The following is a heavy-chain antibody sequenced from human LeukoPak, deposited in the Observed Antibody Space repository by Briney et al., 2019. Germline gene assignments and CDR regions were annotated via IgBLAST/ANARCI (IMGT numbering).Heavy chain of an antibody. V-gene: IGHV4-34*01. Sequence: SETLSLTCAVYGGSFSGYYWNWIRQPPGRGLEWIGEISQSGSTNYHPSLKSRITMSVDTSKNQFSLQFRSMTAADTAVYFCARATDDEFYLYYGMDVWGQGTTVTVSS. CDR3: ARATDDEFYLYYGMDV. CDR1: GGSFSGYY. D-gene: IGHD3-16*01. J-gene: IGHJ6*02. CDR2: ISQSGST.